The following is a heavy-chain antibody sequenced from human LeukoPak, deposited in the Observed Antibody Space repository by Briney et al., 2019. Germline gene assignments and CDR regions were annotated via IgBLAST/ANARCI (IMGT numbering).Heavy chain of an antibody. CDR3: ARDRFATMVFDY. Sequence: SQTLSLTCTVSGGSISSGDYYWSWIRQPPGKGLEWIGWFYYSGSTNYNPSLKSRVTISGDTSKDQFSLKLSSVTAADTAVYYCARDRFATMVFDYWGQGTLVTVSS. D-gene: IGHD5-24*01. CDR2: FYYSGST. CDR1: GGSISSGDYY. J-gene: IGHJ4*02. V-gene: IGHV4-61*08.